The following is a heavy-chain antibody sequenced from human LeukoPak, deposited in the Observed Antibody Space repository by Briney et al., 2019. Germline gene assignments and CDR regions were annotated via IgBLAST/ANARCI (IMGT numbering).Heavy chain of an antibody. CDR3: ARGRWNTGMVSPYYFDY. CDR2: THTSGST. CDR1: GGSIGTYY. D-gene: IGHD5-18*01. Sequence: PSETLSLTCTVSGGSIGTYYWSWIRQPAGKGLEWIGRTHTSGSTNYNPSLKSRLTMSVDTSKNQFSLKLSSVTAADTAVYYCARGRWNTGMVSPYYFDYWGQGTLVTVSS. V-gene: IGHV4-4*07. J-gene: IGHJ4*02.